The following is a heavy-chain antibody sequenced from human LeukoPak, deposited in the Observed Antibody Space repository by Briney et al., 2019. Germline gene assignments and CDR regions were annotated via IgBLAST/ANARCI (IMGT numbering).Heavy chain of an antibody. J-gene: IGHJ4*02. D-gene: IGHD5-18*01. CDR1: GYTFTSFD. Sequence: ASVRVSCKASGYTFTSFDINWVRQATGQGPVWMGWMNPSSGDTGYAQKFQGRVTFTRDTSTNTAYMELSSLTSEDTAVYYCATPTMRGPSYGYVRWLNWGQGSLVTVSS. CDR3: ATPTMRGPSYGYVRWLN. V-gene: IGHV1-8*03. CDR2: MNPSSGDT.